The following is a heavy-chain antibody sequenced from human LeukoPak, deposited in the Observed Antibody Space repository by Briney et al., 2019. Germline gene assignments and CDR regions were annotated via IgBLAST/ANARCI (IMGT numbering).Heavy chain of an antibody. CDR1: GDTLIELS. CDR3: ALTGAGYQSAHDAFDI. CDR2: FDPEDGEA. D-gene: IGHD5-12*01. V-gene: IGHV1-24*01. Sequence: ASVKVSCKVSGDTLIELSMHWVRQAPGKGLEWMGGFDPEDGEAIYAQKFQGRVTMTEDTSTDTAYMELSSLRSEDTAVYYCALTGAGYQSAHDAFDIWGQGTMVTVSS. J-gene: IGHJ3*02.